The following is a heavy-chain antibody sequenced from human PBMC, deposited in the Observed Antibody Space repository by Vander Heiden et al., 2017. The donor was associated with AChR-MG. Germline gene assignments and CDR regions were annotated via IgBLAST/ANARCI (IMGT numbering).Heavy chain of an antibody. Sequence: QVQLVQSGAEVKKPGASVKVSCKASGGNFTDYYMHWVRQAPGQGLEWMGWINPHSGGTEYAQKFQGRVTMTRDTSISTAYMELSRLKSDDTAVYYCARDHKVTAAYWGQGTPVTVSS. D-gene: IGHD2-21*02. CDR2: INPHSGGT. J-gene: IGHJ4*02. V-gene: IGHV1-2*02. CDR1: GGNFTDYY. CDR3: ARDHKVTAAY.